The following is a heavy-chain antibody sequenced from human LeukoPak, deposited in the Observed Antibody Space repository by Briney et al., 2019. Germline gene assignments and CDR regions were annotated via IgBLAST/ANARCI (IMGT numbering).Heavy chain of an antibody. J-gene: IGHJ3*02. D-gene: IGHD6-13*01. CDR3: ASAYSSSWYTAFDI. V-gene: IGHV3-30*03. CDR2: ISYDGSNK. Sequence: GGSLRLSCAASGFTFSSYDMHWVRQAPGKGLEWVAVISYDGSNKYYADSVKGRFTISRDNAKNSLYLQMNSLRAEDTALYYCASAYSSSWYTAFDIWGQGTMVTVSS. CDR1: GFTFSSYD.